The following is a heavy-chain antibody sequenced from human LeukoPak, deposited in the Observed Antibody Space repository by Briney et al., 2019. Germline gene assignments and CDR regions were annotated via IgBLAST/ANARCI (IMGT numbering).Heavy chain of an antibody. D-gene: IGHD4/OR15-4a*01. J-gene: IGHJ6*03. Sequence: SETLSLTCTVSGGSISSSSYYWGWIRQPPGKRLEWIGIIYYSGSTYYNPSLNSRVTISVDTSKNQFSLKLSSVTAADTAVYYCAMTGGAYSYMDVWGKGTTVTVSS. CDR1: GGSISSSSYY. CDR3: AMTGGAYSYMDV. CDR2: IYYSGST. V-gene: IGHV4-39*01.